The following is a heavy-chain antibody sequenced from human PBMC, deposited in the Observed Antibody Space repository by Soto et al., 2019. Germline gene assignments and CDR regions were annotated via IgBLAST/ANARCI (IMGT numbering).Heavy chain of an antibody. V-gene: IGHV1-18*01. Sequence: QVQLMQSGAEVKEPGASVKVSCKASGYTFVNHGVSWVRQAPGQGLEWMGWIKVSTGSTNYAGNFQGRVTMTTDTSTSTVYMELRSLRSADPAVYFCARHYSSDWHFVFDSWGQGTRVTVSS. J-gene: IGHJ4*02. D-gene: IGHD6-19*01. CDR1: GYTFVNHG. CDR2: IKVSTGST. CDR3: ARHYSSDWHFVFDS.